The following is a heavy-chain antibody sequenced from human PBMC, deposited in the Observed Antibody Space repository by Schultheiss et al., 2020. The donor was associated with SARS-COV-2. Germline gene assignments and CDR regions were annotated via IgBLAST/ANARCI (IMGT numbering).Heavy chain of an antibody. CDR3: ARGRERPGWTGYYLKYFQD. V-gene: IGHV4-30-4*01. Sequence: SETLSLTCTVSGGSISSGDYYWSWIRQPPGKGLEWIGYIYYSGSTYYNPSLKSRVTISVDTSKNQFSLKLSSVTAADTAVFYCARGRERPGWTGYYLKYFQDWGQGTLVTVSS. CDR1: GGSISSGDYY. D-gene: IGHD3/OR15-3a*01. J-gene: IGHJ1*01. CDR2: IYYSGST.